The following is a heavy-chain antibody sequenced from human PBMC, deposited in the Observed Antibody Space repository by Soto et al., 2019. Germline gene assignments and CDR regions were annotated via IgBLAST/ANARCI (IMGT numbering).Heavy chain of an antibody. D-gene: IGHD3-16*01. Sequence: PGGSLRLSCAASGFTFSSYGMHWVRQAPGKGLEWVAVISYDGSNKYYADSVKGRFTISRDNSKNTLYLQMNSLRAEDTAVYYCAKARGSRGRNDAFDIWGQGTMVTVSS. CDR2: ISYDGSNK. CDR3: AKARGSRGRNDAFDI. CDR1: GFTFSSYG. V-gene: IGHV3-30*18. J-gene: IGHJ3*02.